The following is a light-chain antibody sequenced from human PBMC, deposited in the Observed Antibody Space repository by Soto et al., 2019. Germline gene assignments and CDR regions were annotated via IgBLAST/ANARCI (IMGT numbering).Light chain of an antibody. V-gene: IGKV3-11*01. CDR3: QQRSNWPPIT. CDR1: QSVSSSY. Sequence: EIVLTQSPGTRSLSPGERATLSCRASQSVSSSYLAWYQKQPGQAPRVXXYDASNSATGIPARFSGSGSGTDLTLTISSLEPEYFAAYYCQQRSNWPPITFGQGTRLDIK. J-gene: IGKJ5*01. CDR2: DAS.